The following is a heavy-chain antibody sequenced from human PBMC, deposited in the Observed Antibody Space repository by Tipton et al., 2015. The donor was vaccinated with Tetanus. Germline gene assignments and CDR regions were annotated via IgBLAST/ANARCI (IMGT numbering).Heavy chain of an antibody. J-gene: IGHJ3*02. V-gene: IGHV4-39*01. CDR2: IYYNGNT. Sequence: TLSLTCTISGGSLSSGTFYWDWIRQPPGKGLEWIGNIYYNGNTLQNPSLKSRVTLSLDKSKNQFSLKLNSVTAADTAVYYCARRGDYVFYYESSGYLWGAAFDIWGQGTMVSVSA. CDR3: ARRGDYVFYYESSGYLWGAAFDI. D-gene: IGHD3-22*01. CDR1: GGSLSSGTFY.